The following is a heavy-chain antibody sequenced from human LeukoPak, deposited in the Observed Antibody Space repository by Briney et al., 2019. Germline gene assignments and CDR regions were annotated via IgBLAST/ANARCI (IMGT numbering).Heavy chain of an antibody. D-gene: IGHD3-16*01. J-gene: IGHJ6*03. CDR3: ARAPHSFSRLGELFHYYYMDV. CDR2: ISSSSSTI. V-gene: IGHV3-48*01. CDR1: GFTFSSYS. Sequence: GGSLRLSCAASGFTFSSYSMNWVRQAPGKGLEWVSYISSSSSTIYYADSVKGRFTISRDNAKNSLYLQMNSLRAEDTAVYYCARAPHSFSRLGELFHYYYMDVWGKGTTVTVSS.